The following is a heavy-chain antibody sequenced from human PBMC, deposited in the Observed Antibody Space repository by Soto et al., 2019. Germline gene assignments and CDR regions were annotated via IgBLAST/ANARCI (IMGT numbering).Heavy chain of an antibody. CDR2: ITSDSSTI. Sequence: GGSLRLSCAASGFAFSTYSINWVRQAPGKGLEWFSYITSDSSTISYADSVKGRFTVSGDNAKNSLYLQMNSLRDEDTAVYYCARVGRGVYGMDVWGQGTSVTVSS. J-gene: IGHJ6*02. CDR1: GFAFSTYS. CDR3: ARVGRGVYGMDV. D-gene: IGHD2-8*01. V-gene: IGHV3-48*02.